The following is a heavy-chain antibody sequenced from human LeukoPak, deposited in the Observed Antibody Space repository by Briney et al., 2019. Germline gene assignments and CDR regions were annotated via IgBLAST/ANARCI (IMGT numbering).Heavy chain of an antibody. CDR3: ARGFRLSAIEGWFDP. CDR2: ITPNSGGT. D-gene: IGHD2-2*02. V-gene: IGHV1-2*02. J-gene: IGHJ5*02. Sequence: GASVKVSCKASGYTFTAYYVHWVRQAPGQGLEWMGWITPNSGGTKHAQKFQGRVTMTRDTSISTAYMELSGLRSDDTAVYYCARGFRLSAIEGWFDPWGQGTLVTVSS. CDR1: GYTFTAYY.